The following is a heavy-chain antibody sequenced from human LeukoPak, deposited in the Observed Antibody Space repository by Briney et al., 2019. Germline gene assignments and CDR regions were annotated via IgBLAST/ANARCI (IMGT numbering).Heavy chain of an antibody. D-gene: IGHD3-10*01. V-gene: IGHV4-39*01. CDR3: ARSSGSYFY. Sequence: KSSETLSLTCTVSGGSISSSSYYWGWIRQPPGKGLEWIGSIYYSGSTYYNPSLKSRVTISVDTSKNQFSLKLSSVTAADTAVYYCARSSGSYFYWGQGTLVTVSS. CDR2: IYYSGST. CDR1: GGSISSSSYY. J-gene: IGHJ4*02.